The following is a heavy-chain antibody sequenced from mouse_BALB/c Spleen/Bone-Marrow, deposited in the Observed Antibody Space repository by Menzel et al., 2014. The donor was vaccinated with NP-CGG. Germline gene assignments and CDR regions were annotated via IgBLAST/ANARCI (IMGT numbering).Heavy chain of an antibody. CDR2: IDPANGNT. D-gene: IGHD4-1*01. CDR3: ARWEYYAMDY. V-gene: IGHV14-3*02. Sequence: EVKLMESGAEPVKPGASVKLSCTASGFNIKDTYMHWVKQRPEQGLEWIGRIDPANGNTKYDPKFQGKATITADTPSNTAYLQLSSLTSEDTAVYYCARWEYYAMDYWGQGTSVTVSS. CDR1: GFNIKDTY. J-gene: IGHJ4*01.